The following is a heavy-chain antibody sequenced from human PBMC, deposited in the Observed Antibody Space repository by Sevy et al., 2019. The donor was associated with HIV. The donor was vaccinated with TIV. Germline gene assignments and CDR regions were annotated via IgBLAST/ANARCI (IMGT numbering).Heavy chain of an antibody. Sequence: GGSLRLSCAASGFTFSSYGMHWVRQAPGKGLEWVAFIRYDGSNKYYADSVKGRFTISRDNSKNTLYLQMNSLRAEDTGVYYCAKDHIGEGWRRGYYTYGMDVWGQGTTVTVSS. CDR3: AKDHIGEGWRRGYYTYGMDV. V-gene: IGHV3-30*02. D-gene: IGHD3-10*01. CDR2: IRYDGSNK. CDR1: GFTFSSYG. J-gene: IGHJ6*02.